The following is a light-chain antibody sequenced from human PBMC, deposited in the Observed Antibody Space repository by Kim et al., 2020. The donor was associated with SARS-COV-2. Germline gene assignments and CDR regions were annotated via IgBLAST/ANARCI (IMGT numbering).Light chain of an antibody. J-gene: IGLJ1*01. Sequence: QSVLTQPPSASGTPGQRVTISCSGSSSNIGSNIVNWYQQLPGTAPKLLLYSFNQRPSGVPNRFSGSKSGTSASLAISALQSEDEADYYCAAWDDILNGYVFGSGTKVTVL. CDR3: AAWDDILNGYV. CDR1: SSNIGSNI. V-gene: IGLV1-44*01. CDR2: SFN.